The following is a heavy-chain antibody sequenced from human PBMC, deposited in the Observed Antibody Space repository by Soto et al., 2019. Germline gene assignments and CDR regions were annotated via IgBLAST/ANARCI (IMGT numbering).Heavy chain of an antibody. Sequence: EVQLVESGGGLVQPGGSLRLSCEASGFTFRNYDMHWVRQGTGKGLEWVSGISTAGDPDYADSVEGRFTISRENAQNSFFLQMSSLRGGDTAVYYCARTDIDFYGLDVWGQGTTVIVSS. J-gene: IGHJ6*02. CDR1: GFTFRNYD. V-gene: IGHV3-13*05. CDR3: ARTDIDFYGLDV. CDR2: ISTAGDP.